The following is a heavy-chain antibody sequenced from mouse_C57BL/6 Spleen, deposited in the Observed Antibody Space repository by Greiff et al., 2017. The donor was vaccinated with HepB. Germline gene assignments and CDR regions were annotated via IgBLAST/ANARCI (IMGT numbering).Heavy chain of an antibody. Sequence: PLQGLEWIGNIDPSDSETHYNQKFKDKATLTVDKSSSTAYMQLSSLTSEDSAVYYCARASPSMDYWGQGTSVTVSS. CDR3: ARASPSMDY. CDR2: IDPSDSET. J-gene: IGHJ4*01. V-gene: IGHV1-52*01. D-gene: IGHD6-1*01.